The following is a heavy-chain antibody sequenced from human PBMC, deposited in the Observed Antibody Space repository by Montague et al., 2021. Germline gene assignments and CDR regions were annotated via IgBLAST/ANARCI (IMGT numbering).Heavy chain of an antibody. J-gene: IGHJ5*02. D-gene: IGHD3-3*01. CDR2: IDYDGKA. V-gene: IGHV4-34*01. CDR3: SRGPMSAWFDA. Sequence: SETLSLTCGISGASVNDYSWNWIRQVAGGKLQWLGEIDYDGKANYSPSFMGRVFMSLDMSKKHFNLRLTSVTAADTAVYYCSRGPMSAWFDAWGPGTSVIVSS. CDR1: GASVNDYS.